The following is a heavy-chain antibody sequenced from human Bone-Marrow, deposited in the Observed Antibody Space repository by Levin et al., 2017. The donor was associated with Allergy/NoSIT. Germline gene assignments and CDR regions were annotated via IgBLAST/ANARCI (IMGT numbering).Heavy chain of an antibody. CDR3: ALFATGTAPMYYYYGNDV. V-gene: IGHV3-21*01. J-gene: IGHJ6*04. D-gene: IGHD1-1*01. CDR2: ISYSSNYI. Sequence: GESLKISCVASGFTFSNFAMNWVRQAPGKGLEWVSSISYSSNYIYYADSVEGRFTISRDNANNSLHLQISSLRAEDTAVYYCALFATGTAPMYYYYGNDVWGEGTTVTVSS. CDR1: GFTFSNFA.